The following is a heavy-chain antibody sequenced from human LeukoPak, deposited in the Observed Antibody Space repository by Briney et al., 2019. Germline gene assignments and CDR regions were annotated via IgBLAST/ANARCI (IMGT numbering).Heavy chain of an antibody. CDR1: GVSISSFY. V-gene: IGHV4-59*01. Sequence: SETLSLTCTVSGVSISSFYWSWIRQPPGRGLEWIGYISDSGSTNYNPSLQSRVTISVDTSKNQFSLKLSSVIAADTAVYYCGRDNYDIVTGYYTGQHPWGQGTLVTVSS. CDR2: ISDSGST. J-gene: IGHJ5*02. D-gene: IGHD3-9*01. CDR3: GRDNYDIVTGYYTGQHP.